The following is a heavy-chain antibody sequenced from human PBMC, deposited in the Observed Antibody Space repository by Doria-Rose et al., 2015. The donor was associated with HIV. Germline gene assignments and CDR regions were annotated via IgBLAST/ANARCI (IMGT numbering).Heavy chain of an antibody. J-gene: IGHJ4*02. CDR2: TYYTGTS. CDR3: ARMGSYRELDY. CDR1: GASVSSRGYY. V-gene: IGHV4-31*03. Sequence: VQLVESGPGLVQPSETLSLTCSVSGASVSSRGYYWNWIRQVPGKGLESLGYTYYTGTSDYSPSLKSRLNMAVDTSKNQFSLKLSFVTVADTAVYYCARMGSYRELDYWGQGALVTVSA. D-gene: IGHD3-3*01.